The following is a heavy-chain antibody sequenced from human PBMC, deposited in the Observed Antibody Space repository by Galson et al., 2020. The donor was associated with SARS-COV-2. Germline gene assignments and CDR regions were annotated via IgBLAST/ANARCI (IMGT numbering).Heavy chain of an antibody. CDR2: IWYDGSNK. CDR3: AKDPQDYYNGSGSWRGDYFDY. CDR1: GFTFSSYG. V-gene: IGHV3-33*06. Sequence: GGSLRLSCAASGFTFSSYGMHWVRQAPGKGLEWVAVIWYDGSNKYYADYVKGRFTISRDNSKNTLYLQMNSLRAEDTAVYYCAKDPQDYYNGSGSWRGDYFDYWGQGTLVTVSS. J-gene: IGHJ4*02. D-gene: IGHD3-22*01.